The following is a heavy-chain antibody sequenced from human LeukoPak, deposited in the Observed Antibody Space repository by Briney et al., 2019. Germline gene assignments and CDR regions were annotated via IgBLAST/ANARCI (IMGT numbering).Heavy chain of an antibody. V-gene: IGHV3-30*19. CDR3: ASAYYYDSSGTFDY. CDR1: GFTFSSYG. J-gene: IGHJ4*02. Sequence: PGGSLRLSCVASGFTFSSYGMHWVRQAPGKGLEGVAVISYDGSNKYYADSVKGRFTISRDNSKNTLYLQMNSLRAEDTAVYYCASAYYYDSSGTFDYWGQGTLVTVSS. CDR2: ISYDGSNK. D-gene: IGHD3-22*01.